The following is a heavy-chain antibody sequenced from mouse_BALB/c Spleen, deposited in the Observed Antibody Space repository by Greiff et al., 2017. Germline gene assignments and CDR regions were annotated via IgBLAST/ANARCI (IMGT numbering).Heavy chain of an antibody. CDR2: ISYSGST. J-gene: IGHJ4*01. CDR3: AREGRAMDY. Sequence: VQLKESGPGLVKPSQSLSLTCTVTGYSITSDYAWNWIRQFPGNKLEWMGYISYSGSTSYNPSLKSRISITRDTSKNQFFLQLNSVTTEDTATYYCAREGRAMDYWGQGTSVTVSS. V-gene: IGHV3-2*02. CDR1: GYSITSDYA.